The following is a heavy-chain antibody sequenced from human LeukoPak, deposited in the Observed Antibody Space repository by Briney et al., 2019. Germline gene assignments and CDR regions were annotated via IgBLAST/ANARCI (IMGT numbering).Heavy chain of an antibody. CDR3: ARGRGTTGTTGWFDP. J-gene: IGHJ5*02. D-gene: IGHD1-1*01. Sequence: GASVKVSCKASGYTFTSYGISWVRQAPGQGLEWMGWISAYNGNTNYAQKLQGRVTMTTDTSTSTAYMELRSLRSDDTAVYYCARGRGTTGTTGWFDPWGQGTLVTVSS. CDR1: GYTFTSYG. V-gene: IGHV1-18*01. CDR2: ISAYNGNT.